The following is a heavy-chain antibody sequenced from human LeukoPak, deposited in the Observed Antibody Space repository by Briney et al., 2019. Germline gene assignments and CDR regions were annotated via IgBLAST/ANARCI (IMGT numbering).Heavy chain of an antibody. D-gene: IGHD6-13*01. CDR1: GASVSSGSYY. Sequence: PSETLSLTCSVSGASVSSGSYYWSWIRQPPGKGLEWIGYMYYSGSTNYNPSLKSRVTISVDTSKNQFSLKLSSVTAADTAVYYCARGLMMAVAGRGEFHYWGQGTLVTVSS. J-gene: IGHJ4*02. V-gene: IGHV4-61*01. CDR3: ARGLMMAVAGRGEFHY. CDR2: MYYSGST.